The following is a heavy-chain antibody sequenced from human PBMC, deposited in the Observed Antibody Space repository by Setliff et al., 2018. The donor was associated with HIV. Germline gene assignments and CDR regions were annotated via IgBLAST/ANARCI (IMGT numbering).Heavy chain of an antibody. CDR2: VSSIGNT. D-gene: IGHD1-26*01. V-gene: IGHV4-4*08. CDR1: GISINGYY. Sequence: KTSETLSLTCSVSGISINGYYWSWIRQSPRTRLEWIGYVSSIGNTNYNPSLKSRVTISVDTSKNQFSLQLNSVTAADTAVYFCVRTRAPYFFDFWGQGAQVTVSS. CDR3: VRTRAPYFFDF. J-gene: IGHJ4*02.